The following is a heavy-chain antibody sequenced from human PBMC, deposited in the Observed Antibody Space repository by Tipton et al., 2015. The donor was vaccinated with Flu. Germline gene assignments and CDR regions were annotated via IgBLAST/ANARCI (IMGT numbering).Heavy chain of an antibody. Sequence: TLSLTCTVSGGFITSGSYYWSWIRQSAGKGLEWIGRIYTSGSAIHNPSLKSRVTMSVDASKQQFSLKLSSMTAADTAVYYCARGSGSGTFMIFDLWGQGTLVTVSS. J-gene: IGHJ4*02. CDR3: ARGSGSGTFMIFDL. CDR1: GGFITSGSYY. D-gene: IGHD3-10*01. V-gene: IGHV4-61*02. CDR2: IYTSGSA.